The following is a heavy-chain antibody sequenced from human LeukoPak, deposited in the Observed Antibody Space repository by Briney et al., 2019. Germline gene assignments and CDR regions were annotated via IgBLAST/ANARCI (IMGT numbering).Heavy chain of an antibody. CDR1: GGTFSSYA. CDR2: IIPIFGTA. J-gene: IGHJ4*02. Sequence: SSVKVSCKASGGTFSSYAISWVRQAAGQGLEWMGGIIPIFGTANYAQKFQGRVTITADKSTSTAYMELSSLRSEDTAVYYCARANLGAMAAMAPVDYWGQGTLVTVSS. V-gene: IGHV1-69*06. CDR3: ARANLGAMAAMAPVDY. D-gene: IGHD5-18*01.